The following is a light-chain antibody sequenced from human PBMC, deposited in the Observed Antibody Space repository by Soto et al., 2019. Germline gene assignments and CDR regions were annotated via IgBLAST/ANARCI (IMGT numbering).Light chain of an antibody. CDR3: QQSSTIPRT. Sequence: DIQMTQSPSSLSASVGDRVTISCRSSQHISTYLNWYQHKPGKAPNLLVYAASTLQSGVPSRFSGSGSGTDFRLTISSLQPEDFATYYCQQSSTIPRTFGQGTKVDLK. CDR1: QHISTY. J-gene: IGKJ1*01. CDR2: AAS. V-gene: IGKV1-39*01.